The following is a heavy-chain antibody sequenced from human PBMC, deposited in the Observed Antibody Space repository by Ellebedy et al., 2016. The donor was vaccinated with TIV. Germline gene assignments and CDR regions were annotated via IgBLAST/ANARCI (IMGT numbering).Heavy chain of an antibody. V-gene: IGHV4-61*08. Sequence: SGPTLVKPTQTLTLTCTFSGFSLSTSGMCVSWIRQPPGKGLEWIGYIYYSGSTNYNPSLKSRVTISVDTSKNQFSLKLTSVTAADTAVYYCAREGPYDSSGYYGSRVGYFDLWGRGTLVTVSS. D-gene: IGHD3-22*01. CDR3: AREGPYDSSGYYGSRVGYFDL. CDR2: IYYSGST. CDR1: GFSLSTSGMC. J-gene: IGHJ2*01.